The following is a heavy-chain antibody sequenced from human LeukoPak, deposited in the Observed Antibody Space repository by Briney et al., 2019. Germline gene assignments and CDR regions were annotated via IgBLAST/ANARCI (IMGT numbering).Heavy chain of an antibody. Sequence: PGGSLRLSCAASGFXFSSYWMHWVRQAPGKGLLWVSRINGGGSSTNYADSVKGRFTISRDNAKNTLYLQTNSLRGEDTAVYYCARGPSSNWGDFDYRGQGTLVIAFS. J-gene: IGHJ4*02. CDR1: GFXFSSYW. CDR2: INGGGSST. V-gene: IGHV3-74*01. CDR3: ARGPSSNWGDFDY. D-gene: IGHD7-27*01.